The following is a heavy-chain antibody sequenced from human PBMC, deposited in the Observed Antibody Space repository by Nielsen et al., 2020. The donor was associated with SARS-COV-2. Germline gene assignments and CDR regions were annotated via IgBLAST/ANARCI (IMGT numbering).Heavy chain of an antibody. Sequence: GESLKISCAASGFTFSSYGMHWVRQAPGKGLEWVAVILYDGSNKYYADSVKGRFTISRDNSKNTLYLEMNSLRAEDAAMYYCVRDMWLATAGTYFDYWGQGTLVTVSS. D-gene: IGHD6-13*01. V-gene: IGHV3-33*08. J-gene: IGHJ4*02. CDR2: ILYDGSNK. CDR3: VRDMWLATAGTYFDY. CDR1: GFTFSSYG.